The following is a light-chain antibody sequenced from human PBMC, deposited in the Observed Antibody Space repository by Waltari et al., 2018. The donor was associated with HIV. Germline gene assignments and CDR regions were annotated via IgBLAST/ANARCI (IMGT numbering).Light chain of an antibody. CDR3: ATWDDSLSGWV. V-gene: IGLV1-47*01. CDR2: RND. CDR1: SSNIGNNF. Sequence: QSVLTQPPSASGTPGQRVTISCSGSSSNIGNNFIYWYQQFPGTAPKLLIYRNDPRPPGVPDRFAGSKSGTSASLAISGLRSEDEADYYCATWDDSLSGWVFSGGTKLTVL. J-gene: IGLJ3*02.